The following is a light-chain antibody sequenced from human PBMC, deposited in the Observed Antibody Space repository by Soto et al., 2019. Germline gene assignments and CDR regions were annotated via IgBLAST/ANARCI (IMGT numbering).Light chain of an antibody. CDR1: QSVSSRY. J-gene: IGKJ2*01. V-gene: IGKV3-20*01. CDR3: QQYGSSPPFT. CDR2: GAS. Sequence: EIVLTQSPGTLSLSPGERATLSCRASQSVSSRYLAWYQQKPGQAPRLLIYGASNRATGIPDRFSGSGSGTDFTLTISRLEPEDFALYFCQQYGSSPPFTLGQGSKVDIK.